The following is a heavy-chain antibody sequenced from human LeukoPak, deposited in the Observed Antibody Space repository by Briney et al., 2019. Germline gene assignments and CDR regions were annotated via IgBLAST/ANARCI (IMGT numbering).Heavy chain of an antibody. D-gene: IGHD6-13*01. J-gene: IGHJ6*04. CDR2: INHSGST. CDR1: GGSFSGYY. CDR3: ASPSAAGRLYGMDV. Sequence: SETLSLTCAVYGGSFSGYYWSWIRQPPGKGLECIGEINHSGSTNYNPSLKSRVTISVDTSKNQFSMNLSPVTAAGTAVYYCASPSAAGRLYGMDVWGKRTTVTVSS. V-gene: IGHV4-34*01.